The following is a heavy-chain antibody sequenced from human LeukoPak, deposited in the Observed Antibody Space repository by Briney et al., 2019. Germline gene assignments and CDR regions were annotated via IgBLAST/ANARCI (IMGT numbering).Heavy chain of an antibody. CDR1: GFAFSTYW. CDR2: IKEDGSEK. V-gene: IGHV3-7*01. D-gene: IGHD3-10*01. CDR3: FRDDGPGT. J-gene: IGHJ5*02. Sequence: PGGSLRLSCAASGFAFSTYWMSWVRQAPGKGPEWVANIKEDGSEKYYVDSAKGRFTISRDNAKTSLHLQMDSLRAEDTAVYYCFRDDGPGTWGQGTLVTVSS.